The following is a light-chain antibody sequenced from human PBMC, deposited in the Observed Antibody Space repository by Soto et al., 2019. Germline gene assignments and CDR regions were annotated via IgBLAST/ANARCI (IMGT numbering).Light chain of an antibody. V-gene: IGLV2-8*01. CDR3: SSYAGSNNFV. Sequence: QSVPTQPPSASGSPVQSVTISCTGTSSDVGGYNYVSWYQQHPGKAPKLMIYEVSKRPSGVPDRFSGSKSGNTASLTVSGLQAEDEADYYCSSYAGSNNFVFGTGTKVTVL. J-gene: IGLJ1*01. CDR2: EVS. CDR1: SSDVGGYNY.